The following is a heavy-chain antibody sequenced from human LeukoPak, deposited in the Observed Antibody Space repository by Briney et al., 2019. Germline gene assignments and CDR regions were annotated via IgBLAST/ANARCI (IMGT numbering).Heavy chain of an antibody. V-gene: IGHV4-59*01. CDR1: GGSISSYY. J-gene: IGHJ3*02. Sequence: SETLSLTCTVSGGSISSYYWSWIRQPPGKGLEWIGCIYYSGSTNYNPSLKSRVTISVDTSKNQFSLKLSSVTAADTAVYYCAYYGSGSFDAFDIWGQGTMVTVSS. CDR2: IYYSGST. D-gene: IGHD3-10*01. CDR3: AYYGSGSFDAFDI.